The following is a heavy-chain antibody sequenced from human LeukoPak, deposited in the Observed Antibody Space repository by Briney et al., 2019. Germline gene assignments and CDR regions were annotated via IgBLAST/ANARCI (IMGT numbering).Heavy chain of an antibody. D-gene: IGHD3-22*01. Sequence: GGSLRLSCAASGFTFSSYAMSWVRQAPGKGLEWVSAISGSGGSTYYADSVKGRFTISRDNSKNTLYLQMNSLRAEDTAVYYCAKVRIGTDSSGYYHPLDYWGQGTLVTVSS. CDR3: AKVRIGTDSSGYYHPLDY. CDR1: GFTFSSYA. CDR2: ISGSGGST. J-gene: IGHJ4*02. V-gene: IGHV3-23*01.